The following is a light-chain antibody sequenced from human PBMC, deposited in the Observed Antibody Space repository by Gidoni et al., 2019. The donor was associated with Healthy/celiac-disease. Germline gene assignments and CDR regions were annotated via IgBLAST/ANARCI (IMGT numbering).Light chain of an antibody. J-gene: IGKJ3*01. CDR2: AAS. Sequence: DIQMTQSPSSLSASVGDRVTITCRASQSIISYLNWYQQKPGKAPRLLIYAASSLQSGVPSRFSGSGSGTDFTLTISSLQPEDFATYYCQQSYSTVCTFGPGTKVDIK. V-gene: IGKV1-39*01. CDR1: QSIISY. CDR3: QQSYSTVCT.